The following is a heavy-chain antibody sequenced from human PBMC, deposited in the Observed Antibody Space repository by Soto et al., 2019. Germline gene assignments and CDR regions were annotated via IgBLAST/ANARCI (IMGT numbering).Heavy chain of an antibody. D-gene: IGHD1-20*01. V-gene: IGHV4-59*01. CDR3: ASTGNNWNFPLFDY. CDR1: GGSISSYY. J-gene: IGHJ4*02. CDR2: IYYSGST. Sequence: QVQLQESGPGLVKPSETLSLTCTVSGGSISSYYWSWIRQPPGKGLEWIGYIYYSGSTNYNPSLKSRVTISVDTSKNQFSLKLSSVTAADTAVYYCASTGNNWNFPLFDYWGQGTLVTVSS.